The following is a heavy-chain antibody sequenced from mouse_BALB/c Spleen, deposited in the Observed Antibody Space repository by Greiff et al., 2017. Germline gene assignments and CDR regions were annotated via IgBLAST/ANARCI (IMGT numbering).Heavy chain of an antibody. D-gene: IGHD1-2*01. CDR3: ARRTTATDD. J-gene: IGHJ2*01. V-gene: IGHV1-54*01. Sequence: QVQLQQSGAELVRPGTSVKLSCKASGYAFTNYLIQWVKQRPGQGLEWIGVINPGSGGTNYNEKFKGKATLTADKSSSTAYMQLSSLTSDDSAVYCCARRTTATDDWGQGTTLTVSS. CDR2: INPGSGGT. CDR1: GYAFTNYL.